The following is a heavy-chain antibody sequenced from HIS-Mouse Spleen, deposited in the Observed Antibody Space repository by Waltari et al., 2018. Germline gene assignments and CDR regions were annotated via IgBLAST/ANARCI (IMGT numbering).Heavy chain of an antibody. CDR3: AREIPYSSSWYDWYFDL. Sequence: QLQLQESGPGLVKPSETLSLTCTVSGGSISSSSYYWGWIRQPPGKGLEWIGSIYYSGSTQYNPSLKSRVPISVDTSKNQFSLKLSSVTAADAAVYYCAREIPYSSSWYDWYFDLWGRGTLVTVSS. CDR1: GGSISSSSYY. J-gene: IGHJ2*01. V-gene: IGHV4-39*07. D-gene: IGHD6-13*01. CDR2: IYYSGST.